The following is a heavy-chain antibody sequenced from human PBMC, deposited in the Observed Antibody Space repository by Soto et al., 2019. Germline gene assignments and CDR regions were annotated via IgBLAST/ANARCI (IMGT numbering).Heavy chain of an antibody. Sequence: SETLSLTCTVSGGSISSNYWTWIRQPPGKGLGWIGYVYNSGSTNYNPSLKSRVTISEDTSKSQFSLKVNSMTAADTAVYYCARFRREAVAAYTLDNWGQGILVTVSS. CDR2: VYNSGST. J-gene: IGHJ1*01. V-gene: IGHV4-59*01. CDR3: ARFRREAVAAYTLDN. CDR1: GGSISSNY. D-gene: IGHD2-15*01.